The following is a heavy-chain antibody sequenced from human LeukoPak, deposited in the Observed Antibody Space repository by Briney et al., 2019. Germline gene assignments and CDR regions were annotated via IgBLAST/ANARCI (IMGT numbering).Heavy chain of an antibody. J-gene: IGHJ4*02. CDR3: AKAPTSGYSSGWYGNSFDY. D-gene: IGHD6-19*01. V-gene: IGHV3-30-3*01. CDR2: ISYDGSDI. CDR1: GFTFSAYS. Sequence: GGSLRLSCAASGFTFSAYSLHWVRQAPGRGLEWVAVISYDGSDIYYGDSVRGRFTISRDNSKETVYLQMNSLRAEDTAVYYCAKAPTSGYSSGWYGNSFDYWGQGTLVTVSS.